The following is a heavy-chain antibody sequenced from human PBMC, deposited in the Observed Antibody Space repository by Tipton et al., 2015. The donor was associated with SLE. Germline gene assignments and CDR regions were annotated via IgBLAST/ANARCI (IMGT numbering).Heavy chain of an antibody. V-gene: IGHV3-21*06. CDR1: GFTFDDYA. CDR2: VRSGDGYQ. Sequence: SLRLSCAASGFTFDDYAMHWVRQAPGKGLEWVSSVRSGDGYQNYADSVKGRFTISRDNAKSTLYLQMNSLRAEDTAVYYCARGIPAAIGFYYNYMDVWGKGTTVTVSS. D-gene: IGHD2-2*01. J-gene: IGHJ6*03. CDR3: ARGIPAAIGFYYNYMDV.